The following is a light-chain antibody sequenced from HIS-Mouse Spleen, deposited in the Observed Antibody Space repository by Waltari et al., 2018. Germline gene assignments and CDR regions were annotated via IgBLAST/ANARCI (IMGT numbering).Light chain of an antibody. CDR3: QQYYSTPWT. V-gene: IGKV4-1*01. J-gene: IGKJ1*01. CDR1: QSVLYSSNNKNY. Sequence: DIVMTQSTDSLAVSMGERATINCKSRQSVLYSSNNKNYLAWYQQKPGQPPKLLIYWASTRESGVPDRFSGSGSGTDFTLTISILQAEDVAVYYCQQYYSTPWTFGQGTKVEIK. CDR2: WAS.